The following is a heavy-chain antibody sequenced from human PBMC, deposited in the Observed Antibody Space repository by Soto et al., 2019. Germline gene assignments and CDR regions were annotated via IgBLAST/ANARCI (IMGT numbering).Heavy chain of an antibody. J-gene: IGHJ4*02. CDR1: GFTFSSYA. V-gene: IGHV3-30*04. CDR3: ARDQYYYDSGGYYDY. Sequence: GGSLRLSCAASGFTFSSYAMHWVRQAPGKGLEWVAVISYDGSNKYYADSVKGRFTISRDNSKNTLYLQMNSLRAEDTAVYYCARDQYYYDSGGYYDYWGQGTLVTVSS. D-gene: IGHD3-22*01. CDR2: ISYDGSNK.